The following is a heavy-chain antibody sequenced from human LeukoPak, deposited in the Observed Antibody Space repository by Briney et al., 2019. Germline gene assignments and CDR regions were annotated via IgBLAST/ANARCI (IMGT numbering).Heavy chain of an antibody. Sequence: SSQTLSLTCAVSGGSFSSDGYSWNWIRQPPGKGLEWIGYIYPSGNTYYNPSLKSRVTISIDRSKNQFSLNLSSVTAADPAVYYCARGYCSGSTCYLAFWGQGTMVTVSS. CDR2: IYPSGNT. J-gene: IGHJ3*01. V-gene: IGHV4-30-2*01. CDR1: GGSFSSDGYS. CDR3: ARGYCSGSTCYLAF. D-gene: IGHD2-15*01.